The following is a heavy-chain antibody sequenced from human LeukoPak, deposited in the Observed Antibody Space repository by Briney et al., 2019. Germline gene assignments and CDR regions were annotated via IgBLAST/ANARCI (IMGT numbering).Heavy chain of an antibody. Sequence: GGSLRLSCAASGFTFSSYSMTWVRQAPGKGLEWVSYISSSSTIYYADSVKGRFTISRDNAKNSLYLQMNSLRDEDTAVYYCARDHNSYGLDYWGQGTLVTVSS. D-gene: IGHD5-18*01. J-gene: IGHJ4*02. CDR2: ISSSSTI. V-gene: IGHV3-48*02. CDR1: GFTFSSYS. CDR3: ARDHNSYGLDY.